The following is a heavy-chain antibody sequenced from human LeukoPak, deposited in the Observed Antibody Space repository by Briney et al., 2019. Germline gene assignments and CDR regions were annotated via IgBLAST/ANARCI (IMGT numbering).Heavy chain of an antibody. Sequence: ASVKVSCKASEYTFTDYAINWVCQAPGQRLEWMGWINAGNGNTRYSQRFQGRVTITRDTSASTAYMELSSLTSEDTAVYYCARGRWSATTVSYYLDFWGQGTLVTVSS. D-gene: IGHD5-24*01. CDR3: ARGRWSATTVSYYLDF. V-gene: IGHV1-3*01. J-gene: IGHJ4*02. CDR1: EYTFTDYA. CDR2: INAGNGNT.